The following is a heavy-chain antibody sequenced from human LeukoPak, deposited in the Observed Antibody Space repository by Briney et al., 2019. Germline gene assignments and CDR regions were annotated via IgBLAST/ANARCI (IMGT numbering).Heavy chain of an antibody. CDR2: ISSSRSYI. J-gene: IGHJ2*01. V-gene: IGHV3-21*01. D-gene: IGHD6-13*01. Sequence: GSLRLSCAASGFTFSSYSMNWVRQAPGKGVEWVSSISSSRSYIYYADSVKGGFTIYRDNSKNSLYLQMNSLRAEDTAVYYCARRIAAAGTSWYFDLWGRGTLVTVSS. CDR3: ARRIAAAGTSWYFDL. CDR1: GFTFSSYS.